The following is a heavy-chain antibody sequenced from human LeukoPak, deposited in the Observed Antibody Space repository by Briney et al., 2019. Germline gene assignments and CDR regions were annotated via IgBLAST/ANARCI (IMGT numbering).Heavy chain of an antibody. CDR2: MNPNSGNT. CDR1: GYTFTSYD. D-gene: IGHD3-3*01. Sequence: SVKVSCKASGYTFTSYDINWVRQATGQGLEWMGWMNPNSGNTGYAQKFQGRVTMTRNTSISTAYMELSSLRSEDTAVYYCARSFQSGYYTQYYYGMDVWGQGTTVTVSS. J-gene: IGHJ6*02. CDR3: ARSFQSGYYTQYYYGMDV. V-gene: IGHV1-8*01.